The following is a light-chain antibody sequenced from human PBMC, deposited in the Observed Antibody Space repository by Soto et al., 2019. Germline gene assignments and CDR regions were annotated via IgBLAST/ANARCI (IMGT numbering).Light chain of an antibody. J-gene: IGLJ1*01. CDR3: SSYTGSSTLYV. CDR2: EVS. Sequence: QSALTQPASVSGSPGQSITISCTGTSSDIGGYNYVSWYQQHPGKVPKLMIFEVSNRPSGVSYRFSGSKSGNTASLTICGLQAEDEADYYCSSYTGSSTLYVFGTGTKLTVL. CDR1: SSDIGGYNY. V-gene: IGLV2-14*01.